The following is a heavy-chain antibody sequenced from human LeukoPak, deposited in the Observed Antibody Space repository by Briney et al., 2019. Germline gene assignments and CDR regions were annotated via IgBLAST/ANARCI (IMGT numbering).Heavy chain of an antibody. Sequence: SETLSLTCTVSGGSISSSSYYWGWIRQPPGKGLEWIGSIYYSGSTYYNPSLKSRVTISVDTSKNQFSLKLSSVTAADTAVYYCARQVHVLRFLEWLFPIDPWGQGTLVTVSS. CDR3: ARQVHVLRFLEWLFPIDP. CDR2: IYYSGST. D-gene: IGHD3-3*01. J-gene: IGHJ5*02. V-gene: IGHV4-39*01. CDR1: GGSISSSSYY.